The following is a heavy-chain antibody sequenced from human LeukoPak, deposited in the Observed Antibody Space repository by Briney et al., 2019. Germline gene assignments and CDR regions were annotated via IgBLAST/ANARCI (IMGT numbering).Heavy chain of an antibody. Sequence: GGSLRLSCAASGFTFSSYAMHWVRQAPGKGLEWVAVISYDGGNKYYADSVKGRFTISRDNSKNTLYLQMNSLRAEDTAVYYCARDPPSDYGDYDYWGQGTLVTVSS. J-gene: IGHJ4*02. CDR1: GFTFSSYA. D-gene: IGHD4-17*01. V-gene: IGHV3-30-3*01. CDR2: ISYDGGNK. CDR3: ARDPPSDYGDYDY.